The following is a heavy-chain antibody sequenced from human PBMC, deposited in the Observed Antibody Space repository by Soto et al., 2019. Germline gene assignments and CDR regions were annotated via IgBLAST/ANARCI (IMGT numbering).Heavy chain of an antibody. V-gene: IGHV2-5*01. J-gene: IGHJ3*02. D-gene: IGHD3-22*01. CDR3: AHRDPRSYCNYYASSGYGPDAFDI. CDR1: GFSLSTSGVG. CDR2: IYWNDDK. Sequence: PPHTLTPPSTCSGFSLSTSGVGVGWISQPPGRALEWLALIYWNDDKRYSPSLKSRLTITKDTSKNQVVLTMTNMDPVDTATYYCAHRDPRSYCNYYASSGYGPDAFDIWGQGTMVTVSS.